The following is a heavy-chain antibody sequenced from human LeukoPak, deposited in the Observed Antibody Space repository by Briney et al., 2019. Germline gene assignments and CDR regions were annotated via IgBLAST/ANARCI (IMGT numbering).Heavy chain of an antibody. CDR1: GYTFTGYY. Sequence: ASVKVSCKASGYTFTGYYMHWVRQAPGQGLEWMGWINPNSGGTNYAQKLQGRVTMTTDTSTSTAYMELRSLRSDDTAVYYCARRGIAAAAYYYYYMDVWGKGTTVTISS. CDR2: INPNSGGT. CDR3: ARRGIAAAAYYYYYMDV. D-gene: IGHD6-13*01. J-gene: IGHJ6*03. V-gene: IGHV1-2*02.